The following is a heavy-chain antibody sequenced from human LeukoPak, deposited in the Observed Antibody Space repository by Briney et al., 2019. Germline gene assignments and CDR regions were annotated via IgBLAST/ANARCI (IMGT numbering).Heavy chain of an antibody. Sequence: GGSLRLSCAASGFTFSDYYMSWIRQAPGKGLEWVSYITSTGSTIYYADSVKGRFTISRDNAKNSLYLQMNSLRAEDTAVYYCARDVDYGGFDPWGQGTLVTVSS. J-gene: IGHJ5*02. V-gene: IGHV3-11*04. D-gene: IGHD4-23*01. CDR2: ITSTGSTI. CDR3: ARDVDYGGFDP. CDR1: GFTFSDYY.